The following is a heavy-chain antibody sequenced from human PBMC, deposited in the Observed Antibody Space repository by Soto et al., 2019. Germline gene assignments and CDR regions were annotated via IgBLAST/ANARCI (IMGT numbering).Heavy chain of an antibody. CDR1: GFTFASHA. D-gene: IGHD6-6*01. V-gene: IGHV3-23*01. CDR3: AKDLGSSSPNWFDP. J-gene: IGHJ5*02. CDR2: ITDSGDRT. Sequence: PGGSLRLSCAASGFTFASHAMNWVRQAPGKGPQWVSTITDSGDRTYYADSVKGRFTISRDNSKNTLSLQMNNLRAEDTAIYYCAKDLGSSSPNWFDPWGPGTLVTVSS.